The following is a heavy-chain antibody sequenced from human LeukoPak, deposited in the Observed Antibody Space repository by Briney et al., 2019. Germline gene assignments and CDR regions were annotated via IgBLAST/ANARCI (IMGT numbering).Heavy chain of an antibody. V-gene: IGHV4-34*01. D-gene: IGHD3-10*01. Sequence: SDTLSLTRAVYGGSFSGYYWSWIRQPPGKGLEWIGEINHSGSTNYNPSLKSRVTISVDTSKNQFSLKLSSVTAADTAVYYCARVPYYYYYYMDVWGKGTTVTVSS. CDR2: INHSGST. J-gene: IGHJ6*03. CDR3: ARVPYYYYYYMDV. CDR1: GGSFSGYY.